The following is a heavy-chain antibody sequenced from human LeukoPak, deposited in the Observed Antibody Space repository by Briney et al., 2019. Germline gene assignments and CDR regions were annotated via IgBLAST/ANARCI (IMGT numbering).Heavy chain of an antibody. Sequence: EASVKVSCKASGGTFSSYAISWVRQAPGQGLEWMGGIIPIFGTANYAQKFQGRVTITADESTSTAYMELSSLRSEDTAVYYCARDRGGTSGNWFDPWGQGTLVTVSS. CDR1: GGTFSSYA. CDR2: IIPIFGTA. J-gene: IGHJ5*02. D-gene: IGHD3-16*01. CDR3: ARDRGGTSGNWFDP. V-gene: IGHV1-69*13.